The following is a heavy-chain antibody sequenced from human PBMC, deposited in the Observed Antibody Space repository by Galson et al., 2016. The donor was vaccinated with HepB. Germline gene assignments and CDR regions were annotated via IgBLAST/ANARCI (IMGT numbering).Heavy chain of an antibody. CDR1: GFTFSDYY. V-gene: IGHV3-72*01. CDR2: TRNKARSHST. D-gene: IGHD3-3*01. Sequence: SLRLSCAASGFTFSDYYMEWVRQAAGKGLEWVGRTRNKARSHSTAYAASVKGRFTISRDDSKNSLFLQMSSLRAEDTAIYYCAKDSILDDWGQGILVTVSS. J-gene: IGHJ4*02. CDR3: AKDSILDD.